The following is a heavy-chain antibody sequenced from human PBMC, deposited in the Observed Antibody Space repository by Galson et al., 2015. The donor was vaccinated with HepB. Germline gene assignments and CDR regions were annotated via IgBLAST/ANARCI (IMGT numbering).Heavy chain of an antibody. Sequence: SVKVPCKASGYTFTSYGISWVRQAPGQGLEWMGWISAYNGNTNYAQKLQGRVTMTTDTSTSTAYMELRSLRTDDTAVYYCARGLAVAGTAFDIWGQGTMVTVSS. V-gene: IGHV1-18*04. CDR1: GYTFTSYG. J-gene: IGHJ3*02. D-gene: IGHD6-19*01. CDR2: ISAYNGNT. CDR3: ARGLAVAGTAFDI.